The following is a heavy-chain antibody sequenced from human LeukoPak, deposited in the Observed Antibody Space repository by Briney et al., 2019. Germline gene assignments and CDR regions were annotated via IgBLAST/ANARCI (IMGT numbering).Heavy chain of an antibody. CDR1: GFTFSSYS. Sequence: GGSLRLSCAASGFTFSSYSMSWVRQAPGKGLEWVSSISSSSSSIYYADSVKGRFTNSRDNAKNSLYLQMNSLRAEDTAVYYCARVLTGYSSSWYARERPGTSLGVDYWGQGTLVTVSS. CDR2: ISSSSSSI. D-gene: IGHD6-13*01. J-gene: IGHJ4*02. CDR3: ARVLTGYSSSWYARERPGTSLGVDY. V-gene: IGHV3-21*01.